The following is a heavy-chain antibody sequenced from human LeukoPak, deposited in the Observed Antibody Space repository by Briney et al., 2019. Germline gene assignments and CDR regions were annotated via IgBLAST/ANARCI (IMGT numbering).Heavy chain of an antibody. CDR2: INPNSGGT. Sequence: ASVKVSCKASGYTFTGYYIHWVPQAPGQGLEWMGWINPNSGGTNYAQKFQGRVTMTRDSSITTAYMDLSRLKSDDTALYYCATEGYCNGAGCLHYWGQGTLVIVSS. V-gene: IGHV1-2*02. J-gene: IGHJ4*02. CDR3: ATEGYCNGAGCLHY. D-gene: IGHD2-15*01. CDR1: GYTFTGYY.